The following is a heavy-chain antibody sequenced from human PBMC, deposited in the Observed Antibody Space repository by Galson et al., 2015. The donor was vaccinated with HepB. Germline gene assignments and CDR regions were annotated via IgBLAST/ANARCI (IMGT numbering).Heavy chain of an antibody. CDR2: IYYSGST. CDR3: ARDDSSGYYRY. J-gene: IGHJ4*02. D-gene: IGHD3-22*01. V-gene: IGHV4-59*01. CDR1: GGSISSYY. Sequence: LSLTCTVSGGSISSYYWSWIRQPPGKGLERIGYIYYSGSTNYNPSLKSRVTISVDTSKNQFSLKLSSVTAADTAVYYCARDDSSGYYRYWGQGTLVTVSS.